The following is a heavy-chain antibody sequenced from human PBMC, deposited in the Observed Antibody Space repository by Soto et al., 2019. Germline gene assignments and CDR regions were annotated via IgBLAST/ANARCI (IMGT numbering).Heavy chain of an antibody. V-gene: IGHV4-31*03. CDR1: GGSISSGGYY. Sequence: QVQLQESGPGLVKPSQTLSPTCTVSGGSISSGGYYWSWIRQHPGKGLEWIGYIYYSGSTYYNPSLKSRVTISVDTSKNQFSLKLSSVTAADTAVYYCAARTDWGSEWDYWGQGTLVTVSS. CDR2: IYYSGST. J-gene: IGHJ4*02. CDR3: AARTDWGSEWDY. D-gene: IGHD7-27*01.